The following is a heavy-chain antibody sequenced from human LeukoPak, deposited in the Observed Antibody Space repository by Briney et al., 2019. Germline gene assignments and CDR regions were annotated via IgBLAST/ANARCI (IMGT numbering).Heavy chain of an antibody. CDR3: ARSAAGTYY. V-gene: IGHV3-21*01. Sequence: GGSLRLSCAGSGSTFSSYIMTWVRQAPGKGLEWVSSISSSGNYIYYTDSVKGRFTISRDNAKNSLYLQMNSLRAEDTAVYYCARSAAGTYYWGQGTLVTVSS. CDR2: ISSSGNYI. D-gene: IGHD1-1*01. CDR1: GSTFSSYI. J-gene: IGHJ4*02.